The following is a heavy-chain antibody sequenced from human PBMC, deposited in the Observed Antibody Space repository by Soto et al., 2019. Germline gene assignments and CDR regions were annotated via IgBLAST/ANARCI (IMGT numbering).Heavy chain of an antibody. CDR2: INEQGTYT. J-gene: IGHJ4*02. CDR3: ARINEGPSAY. V-gene: IGHV3-74*01. CDR1: KLTFTIDW. Sequence: EVQLVESGGGLFQPGGSLRLSCAASKLTFTIDWLNWVRQAPGKGLVWASLINEQGTYTNYADSVRGRFTVSRDNAKNTLYLQMESLRVEDTAVYYCARINEGPSAYWGQGTLVTVSS.